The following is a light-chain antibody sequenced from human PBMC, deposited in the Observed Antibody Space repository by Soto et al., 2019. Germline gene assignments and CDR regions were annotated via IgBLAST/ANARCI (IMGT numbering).Light chain of an antibody. V-gene: IGKV1-5*01. J-gene: IGKJ1*01. CDR1: QSINTW. CDR3: QQYQTYSRT. CDR2: DAS. Sequence: DIQMTQSPSSVSASVGDRITITCRASQSINTWLAWYRQRPGEAPQLLIYDASTLAMGVPSRFSGSGSGTDFTLSICRLQPDDFATFYCQQYQTYSRTFGRGTKVEVK.